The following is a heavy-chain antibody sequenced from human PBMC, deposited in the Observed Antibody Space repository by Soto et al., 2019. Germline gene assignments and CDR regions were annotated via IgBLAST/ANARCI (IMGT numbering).Heavy chain of an antibody. D-gene: IGHD3-22*01. CDR3: ARKDKSGYFNWFDP. V-gene: IGHV5-51*01. Sequence: PGESLKISCRTSGYRFTSYWIAWVRQMPGKGLEWMGIIFPSDSDARYSPSFQGQVTISADRSTSTVFLQWASLKASDTAVYFCARKDKSGYFNWFDPWGQGTLVTVAS. CDR1: GYRFTSYW. CDR2: IFPSDSDA. J-gene: IGHJ5*02.